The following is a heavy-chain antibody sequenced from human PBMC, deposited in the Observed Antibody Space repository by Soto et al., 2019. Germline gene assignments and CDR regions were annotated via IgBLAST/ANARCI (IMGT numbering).Heavy chain of an antibody. Sequence: EVQLLESGGGLVQPGGSLRLSCAASGFTFSSYAMSWVRQAPGKRLEWVSAISGSGGSTHYADSVKGRFTISRDNSKNTLYLQMNSLRAEDTAVYYCAKYTSVAGIWNYFDYWGQGTLVTVSS. CDR2: ISGSGGST. CDR1: GFTFSSYA. CDR3: AKYTSVAGIWNYFDY. D-gene: IGHD6-19*01. J-gene: IGHJ4*02. V-gene: IGHV3-23*01.